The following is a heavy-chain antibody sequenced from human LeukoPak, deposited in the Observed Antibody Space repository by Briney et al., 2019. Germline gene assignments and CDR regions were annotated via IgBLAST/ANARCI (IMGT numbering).Heavy chain of an antibody. D-gene: IGHD3-3*01. V-gene: IGHV1-69*13. CDR2: IIPIFGTT. CDR3: ARGFGVTIFGFASYFDD. CDR1: GGIFSTYA. J-gene: IGHJ4*02. Sequence: SVKVSCKASGGIFSTYAFHWVRQAPGQGLEWMGGIIPIFGTTNYAQKFQGRVTITADESTSTAYMELSSLRSEDTAVYYCARGFGVTIFGFASYFDDWGQGTLVTVSS.